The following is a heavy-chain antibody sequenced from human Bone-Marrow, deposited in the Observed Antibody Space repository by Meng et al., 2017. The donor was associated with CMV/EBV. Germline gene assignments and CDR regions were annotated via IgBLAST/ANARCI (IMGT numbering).Heavy chain of an antibody. CDR3: ARVVYYDSSGTFDY. CDR2: IYYSGST. CDR1: GGSVSSGSYY. J-gene: IGHJ4*02. Sequence: SETLSLTCTVSGGSVSSGSYYWSWIRQPPGKGLEWIGYIYYSGSTNYNPSLKSRVTISVDTSKNQFSLKLSSVTAADTAVYYCARVVYYDSSGTFDYWGQGTLVTVSS. V-gene: IGHV4-61*01. D-gene: IGHD3-22*01.